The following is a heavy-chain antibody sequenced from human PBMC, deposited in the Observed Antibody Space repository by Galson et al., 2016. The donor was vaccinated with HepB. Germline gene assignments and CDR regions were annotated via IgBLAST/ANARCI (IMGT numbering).Heavy chain of an antibody. V-gene: IGHV5-51*01. CDR2: IDPRDSDT. D-gene: IGHD6-25*01. J-gene: IGHJ4*02. Sequence: QSGAEVKKPGESLKISCQGFGYDFPSYWLGWVRQMPGKGLEWMGIIDPRDSDTKYNPSFQGQVTMSADKSINTAYLQWSSLKASDTAFYYCARSTSGGIKDRYVDSGGRGTLVTVS. CDR3: ARSTSGGIKDRYVDS. CDR1: GYDFPSYW.